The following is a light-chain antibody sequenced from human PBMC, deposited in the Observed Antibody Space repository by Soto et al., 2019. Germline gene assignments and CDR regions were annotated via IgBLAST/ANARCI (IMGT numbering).Light chain of an antibody. J-gene: IGLJ1*01. V-gene: IGLV2-14*01. CDR1: SSDVGNYNY. CDR3: DSYTSSRAYV. CDR2: QVS. Sequence: QSVLTQPASVSGSPGQSITISCTGTSSDVGNYNYVSWYQQHPGKAPQLMIFQVSNRASGVSNRFSGSKSGDTASLTISGLQAEDEADYYCDSYTSSRAYVFGIGTKVTVL.